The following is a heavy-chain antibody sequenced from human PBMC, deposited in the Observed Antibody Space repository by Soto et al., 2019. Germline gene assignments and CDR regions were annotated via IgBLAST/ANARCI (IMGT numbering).Heavy chain of an antibody. J-gene: IGHJ6*02. CDR3: ARDQYYYDSSGYYNYGMDV. CDR2: INPNSGGT. CDR1: GYTFTGYY. D-gene: IGHD3-22*01. V-gene: IGHV1-2*04. Sequence: XSVKVSCKASGYTFTGYYMHWVRQAPGQGLEWMGWINPNSGGTNYAQKFQGWVTMTRDTSISTAYMELSRLRSDDTAVYYCARDQYYYDSSGYYNYGMDVWGQGTTVTVSS.